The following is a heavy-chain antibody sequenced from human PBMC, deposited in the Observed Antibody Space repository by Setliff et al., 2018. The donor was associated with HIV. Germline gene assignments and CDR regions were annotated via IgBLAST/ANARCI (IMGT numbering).Heavy chain of an antibody. CDR3: ARHGGKAAAGTNNWFDP. D-gene: IGHD6-13*01. Sequence: PSETLSLTCTVSGGSISRGDYYWNWIRQPAGKGLEWIGHIYTSGSTSGSTYYNPSLKSRVIISVDMSKNQFSLNLNSVTAADTAVYHCARHGGKAAAGTNNWFDPWGQGTLVTVSS. CDR1: GGSISRGDYY. CDR2: IYTSGSTSGST. V-gene: IGHV4-61*09. J-gene: IGHJ5*02.